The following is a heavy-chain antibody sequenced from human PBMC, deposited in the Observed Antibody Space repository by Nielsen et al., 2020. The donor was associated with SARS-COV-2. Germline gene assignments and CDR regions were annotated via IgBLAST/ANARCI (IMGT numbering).Heavy chain of an antibody. D-gene: IGHD5-18*01. CDR3: ARGGYSYGPNYYYGMDV. CDR2: IYSGGST. J-gene: IGHJ6*02. V-gene: IGHV3-53*01. Sequence: GGSLRLSCAASGFTFSDYYMSWVRQAPGKGLEWVSVIYSGGSTYYADSVKGRFTISRDNSKNTLYLQMNSLRAEDTAVYYCARGGYSYGPNYYYGMDVWGQGTTVTVSS. CDR1: GFTFSDYY.